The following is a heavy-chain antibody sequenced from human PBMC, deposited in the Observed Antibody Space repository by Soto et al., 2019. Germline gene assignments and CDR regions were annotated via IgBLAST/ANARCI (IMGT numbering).Heavy chain of an antibody. CDR3: ARSGSSCYYLDC. CDR1: GYTYTSYG. CDR2: ISAYNGNT. J-gene: IGHJ4*02. D-gene: IGHD3-22*01. V-gene: IGHV1-18*01. Sequence: QVQLVQSGAEVKEPGASVKVSCKASGYTYTSYGLNWVRQAPGQGLEWMGWISAYNGNTNYAQKFQGRVTMTTDTSPSTAYMELRSLRSDATAVYYCARSGSSCYYLDCWGQGTLVTVSA.